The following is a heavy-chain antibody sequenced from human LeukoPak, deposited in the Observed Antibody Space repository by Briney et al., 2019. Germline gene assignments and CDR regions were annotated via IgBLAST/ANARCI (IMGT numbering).Heavy chain of an antibody. V-gene: IGHV1-46*01. CDR2: INPRGGST. D-gene: IGHD3-16*02. Sequence: GASVTVSFTASGYTFTIYYMHWVRPAPRQGPEWMGIINPRGGSTSYAQKFQGRVTMTRDTSTSTVYMELSSLRPEDTAVYYCASSIVGSYHGYFDYWGQGTLVTVSS. CDR1: GYTFTIYY. CDR3: ASSIVGSYHGYFDY. J-gene: IGHJ4*02.